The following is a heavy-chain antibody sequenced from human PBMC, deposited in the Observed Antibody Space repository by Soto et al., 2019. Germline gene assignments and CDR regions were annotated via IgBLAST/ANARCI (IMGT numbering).Heavy chain of an antibody. Sequence: QVQLVQSGAEVKKPGSSVKVSCKASGGTFSSYAISWGRQAPGQGPEWMGGFIAIFGTATYAQKFQGRVTITAEDSTSTAHMKLSSLSSEDTAVYSCASCGLRFDCDHWGQGTLVTVSS. CDR1: GGTFSSYA. CDR2: FIAIFGTA. D-gene: IGHD5-12*01. V-gene: IGHV1-69*12. CDR3: ASCGLRFDCDH. J-gene: IGHJ5*02.